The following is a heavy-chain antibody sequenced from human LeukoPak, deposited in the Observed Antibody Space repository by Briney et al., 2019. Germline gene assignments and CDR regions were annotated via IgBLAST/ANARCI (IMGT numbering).Heavy chain of an antibody. Sequence: GGSLRLSCAASGFTFSSYAMSWVRQAPGKGLEWVSAISGSGGSTYYADSVKGRFTISRDNSKNTLYLQMNSLRAEDTAVYYCAKAIPDCSSTSCRNWYFDLWGRGTLVTVSS. CDR2: ISGSGGST. J-gene: IGHJ2*01. D-gene: IGHD2-2*01. V-gene: IGHV3-23*01. CDR1: GFTFSSYA. CDR3: AKAIPDCSSTSCRNWYFDL.